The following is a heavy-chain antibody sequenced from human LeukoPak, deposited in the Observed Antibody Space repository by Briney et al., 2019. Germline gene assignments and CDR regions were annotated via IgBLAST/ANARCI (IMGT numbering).Heavy chain of an antibody. D-gene: IGHD6-13*01. J-gene: IGHJ3*02. CDR1: GGSISSYY. Sequence: SETLSLTCTVSGGSISSYYWSWFQQPPGKGLEWIGHIYYNGNTNYNPSLKSRVTISLDTSKNQFSLKVTSVTAADTAVYYCARGIAAASERALDIWGQGTTVTVSS. CDR2: IYYNGNT. V-gene: IGHV4-59*01. CDR3: ARGIAAASERALDI.